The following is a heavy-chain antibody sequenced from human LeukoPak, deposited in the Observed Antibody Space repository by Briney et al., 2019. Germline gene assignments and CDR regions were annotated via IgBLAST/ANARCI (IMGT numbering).Heavy chain of an antibody. CDR3: ARDYYDSSGYYYVFDY. D-gene: IGHD3-22*01. J-gene: IGHJ4*02. V-gene: IGHV1-2*02. Sequence: ASVKVSCKASGYTFTGYYMHWVRQAPGQGLEWMGWINPNSGGTDYAQKFQGRVTMTRDTSISTAYMELSRLRSDDTAVYYCARDYYDSSGYYYVFDYWGQGTLVTVSS. CDR2: INPNSGGT. CDR1: GYTFTGYY.